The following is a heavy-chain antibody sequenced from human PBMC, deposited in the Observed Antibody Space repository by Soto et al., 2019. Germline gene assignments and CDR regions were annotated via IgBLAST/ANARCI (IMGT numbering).Heavy chain of an antibody. Sequence: QVQLQESGPGLVKPSQTLSLTCTVSGSSISSGGYYWSWIRQHPGKGLEWIGYIYYSGSTYYNPSLKSRVTISVDTSKNQYSLKLSSVTAADTAVYYCARVTIGRGDYYYYYMDVWGKGTTVTDSS. V-gene: IGHV4-31*03. CDR2: IYYSGST. D-gene: IGHD1-26*01. CDR1: GSSISSGGYY. J-gene: IGHJ6*03. CDR3: ARVTIGRGDYYYYYMDV.